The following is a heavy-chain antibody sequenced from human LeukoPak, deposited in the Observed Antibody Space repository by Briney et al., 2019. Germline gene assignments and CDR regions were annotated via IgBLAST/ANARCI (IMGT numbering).Heavy chain of an antibody. CDR1: EFTFSGYS. Sequence: PGGSLRLSCAASEFTFSGYSMNWVRQAPGRGLEWASYIAWDTVTIYYADSVKGRFTISRDNAKNSLYLQMNSLRAEDTAVYYCARDGARGYDMDVWGQGTTVIVSS. D-gene: IGHD3-10*01. J-gene: IGHJ6*02. CDR3: ARDGARGYDMDV. CDR2: IAWDTVTI. V-gene: IGHV3-48*01.